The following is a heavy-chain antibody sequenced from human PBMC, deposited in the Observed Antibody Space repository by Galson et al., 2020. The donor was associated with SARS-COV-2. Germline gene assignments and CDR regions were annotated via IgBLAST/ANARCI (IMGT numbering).Heavy chain of an antibody. V-gene: IGHV3-23*01. D-gene: IGHD3-22*01. J-gene: IGHJ4*02. CDR1: GFSINTNA. CDR2: ITHSGSSI. Sequence: TGGSLRLSCAASGFSINTNAMSWVRQAPGKGLEWVSAITHSGSSIYYADSVKGRFTISRDISKNTVYLQMHSLRAEDTALYYCVKYERGLYLGVGSDWGQGTRVTVSS. CDR3: VKYERGLYLGVGSD.